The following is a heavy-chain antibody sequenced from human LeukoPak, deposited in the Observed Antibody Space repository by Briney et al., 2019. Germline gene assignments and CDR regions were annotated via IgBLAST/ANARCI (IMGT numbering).Heavy chain of an antibody. CDR1: GFTFSSYA. V-gene: IGHV3-23*01. J-gene: IGHJ4*02. CDR2: ISGSGGST. Sequence: GGSLRLSCAASGFTFSSYAMSWVRQAPGKGLEWVSAISGSGGSTYYADSVKGRFTISRDNSKNTLYLQMNSLRAEDTAVYYCAKDPNYYGSGVSLDCFDYWGQGTLVTVSS. D-gene: IGHD3-10*01. CDR3: AKDPNYYGSGVSLDCFDY.